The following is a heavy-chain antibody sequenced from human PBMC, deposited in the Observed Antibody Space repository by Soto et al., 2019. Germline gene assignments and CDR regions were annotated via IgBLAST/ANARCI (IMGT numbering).Heavy chain of an antibody. D-gene: IGHD5-12*01. J-gene: IGHJ6*02. V-gene: IGHV1-18*01. CDR3: ARKRWLQFYYGMDV. CDR2: ISAYNGNT. Sequence: GASVKVSCKASGYTFTSYGISWVRQAPGQGLEWTGWISAYNGNTNYAQKLQGRVTMTTDTSTSTAYMELRSLRSDDTAVYYCARKRWLQFYYGMDVWGQGTTVTVSS. CDR1: GYTFTSYG.